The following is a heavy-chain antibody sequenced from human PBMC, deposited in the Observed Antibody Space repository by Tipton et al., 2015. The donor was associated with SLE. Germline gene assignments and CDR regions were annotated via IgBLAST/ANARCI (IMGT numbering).Heavy chain of an antibody. J-gene: IGHJ4*02. CDR1: GFTFSSSA. CDR3: AKDSCSSTGSCYRGVDY. V-gene: IGHV3-23*03. Sequence: SLRPSCAASGFTFSSSAMSWVRQAPGKGLEWVSIIFSSSTTYYADSVKGRFTISRDNSRNTLYLEMNSLRTEDTAVYYCAKDSCSSTGSCYRGVDYWGQGTLVTVSS. CDR2: IIFSSSTT. D-gene: IGHD2-2*01.